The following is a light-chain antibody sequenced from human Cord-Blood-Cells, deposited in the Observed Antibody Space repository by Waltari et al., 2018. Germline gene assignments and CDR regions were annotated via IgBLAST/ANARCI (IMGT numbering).Light chain of an antibody. Sequence: QSALTQPRSVSGSPGQSVTISCTGPSSDVGGYNYVSCYQQHPGKAPKLMIYDVSKRPSGVANRFSGSKSGNTASLTISGLQAEDEADYYCCSYAGSYTGVFGGGTKLTVL. CDR3: CSYAGSYTGV. V-gene: IGLV2-11*01. CDR2: DVS. CDR1: SSDVGGYNY. J-gene: IGLJ3*02.